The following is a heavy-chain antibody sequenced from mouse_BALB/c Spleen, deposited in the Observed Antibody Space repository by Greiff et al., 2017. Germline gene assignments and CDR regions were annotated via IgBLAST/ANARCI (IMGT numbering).Heavy chain of an antibody. V-gene: IGHV8-12*01. D-gene: IGHD2-1*01. Sequence: QVTLKECGPGILQPSQTLSLTCSFSGFSLSTSGMGVSWIRQPSGKGLEWLAHIYWDDDKRYNPSLKIRLTISKNTSSNQVFLKITSVDTADTATYYCARRGYGNLDYWGQGTTLTVSS. CDR3: ARRGYGNLDY. J-gene: IGHJ2*01. CDR2: IYWDDDK. CDR1: GFSLSTSGMG.